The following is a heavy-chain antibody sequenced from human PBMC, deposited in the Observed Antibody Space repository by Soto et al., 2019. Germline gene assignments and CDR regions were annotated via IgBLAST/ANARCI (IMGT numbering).Heavy chain of an antibody. CDR3: AKNIAVAGTGEFDY. J-gene: IGHJ4*02. Sequence: DVQLLESGGGLVQPGGSLRLSCAASRFTFSNYAMNWVRQAPGKGLEWVSSISSSGGSTYYADSVKGRFTISRDNSETTPYLQMNSLRAEDTDVYYCAKNIAVAGTGEFDYWGQGTLVTVSS. V-gene: IGHV3-23*01. CDR1: RFTFSNYA. D-gene: IGHD6-19*01. CDR2: ISSSGGST.